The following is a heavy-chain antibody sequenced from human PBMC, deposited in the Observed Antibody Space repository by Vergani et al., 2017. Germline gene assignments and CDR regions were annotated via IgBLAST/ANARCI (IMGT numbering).Heavy chain of an antibody. CDR1: GFTFSSYG. V-gene: IGHV3-15*01. D-gene: IGHD3-3*01. CDR3: TTPLYDFWSGYSDAFDI. CDR2: IKSKTDGGTT. J-gene: IGHJ3*02. Sequence: VQLVESGGGVVQPGRSLRLSCAASGFTFSSYGMHWVRQAPGKGLEWVGRIKSKTDGGTTDYAAPVKGRFTISRDDSKNTLYLQMNSLKTEDTAVYYCTTPLYDFWSGYSDAFDIWGQGTMVTVSS.